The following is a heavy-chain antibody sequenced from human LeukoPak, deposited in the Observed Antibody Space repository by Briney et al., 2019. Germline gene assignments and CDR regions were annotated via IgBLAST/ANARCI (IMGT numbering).Heavy chain of an antibody. Sequence: PSETLSLTCTVSGGSVSSYYWSWIRQPAGKGLEWIGRTYNRGSTNYNPSLKSRVTMSVDTSKNQISLKVSSVTAADTAVYYCARDRADVDYYYYYMDVCGKGTTVTVSS. CDR1: GGSVSSYY. J-gene: IGHJ6*03. V-gene: IGHV4-4*07. CDR2: TYNRGST. CDR3: ARDRADVDYYYYYMDV.